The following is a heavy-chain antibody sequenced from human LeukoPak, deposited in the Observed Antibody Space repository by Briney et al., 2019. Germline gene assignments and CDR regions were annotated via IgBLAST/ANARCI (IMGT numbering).Heavy chain of an antibody. D-gene: IGHD4-17*01. J-gene: IGHJ4*02. CDR1: GYTFTSYG. V-gene: IGHV1-18*01. CDR3: ARSFSDYGDYFLTDY. Sequence: ASVKVSCKASGYTFTSYGISWVRQAPGQGLEWMGWISAYNGNTNYAQKLQGRVTMTTDTSTSTAYMELRSLRSDDTAVYYCARSFSDYGDYFLTDYWGQGTLVTVSS. CDR2: ISAYNGNT.